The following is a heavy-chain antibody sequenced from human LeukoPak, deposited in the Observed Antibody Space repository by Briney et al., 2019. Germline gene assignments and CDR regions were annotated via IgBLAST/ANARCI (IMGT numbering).Heavy chain of an antibody. J-gene: IGHJ5*02. V-gene: IGHV1-18*01. CDR2: ISAYNGNT. CDR3: ARGNMDSWIAATSEVADNWFDP. D-gene: IGHD2-15*01. CDR1: GYAFTSYG. Sequence: GASVKVSCKASGYAFTSYGISWVRQAPGQGLEWMGWISAYNGNTNYAQKLQGRVTMTTDTSTSTAYMELRSLRSDDTAVYYCARGNMDSWIAATSEVADNWFDPWGQGTLVTVSS.